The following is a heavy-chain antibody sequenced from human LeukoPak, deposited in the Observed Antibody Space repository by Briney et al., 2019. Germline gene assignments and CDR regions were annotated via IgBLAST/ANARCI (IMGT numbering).Heavy chain of an antibody. CDR1: GFTFSSYW. D-gene: IGHD3-22*01. J-gene: IGHJ4*02. CDR2: ISGSGGST. V-gene: IGHV3-23*01. Sequence: GGSLRLSCAASGFTFSSYWMSWVRQAPGKVLEWVSAISGSGGSTYYADSVKGRFTISRDNSKNTLYLQMNSLRAEDTAVYYCAKDDYYDSSLIDYWGQGTLVTVSS. CDR3: AKDDYYDSSLIDY.